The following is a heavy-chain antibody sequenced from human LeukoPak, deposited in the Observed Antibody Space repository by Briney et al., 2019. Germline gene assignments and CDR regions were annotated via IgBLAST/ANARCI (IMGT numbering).Heavy chain of an antibody. CDR1: GFTFSSYS. Sequence: GGSLRLSCAASGFTFSSYSMNWVRQAPGKGLEWVSSISSSSSYIYYADSAKGRFTISRDNAKNSLYLQMNSLRAEDTAVYYCATNYYDSSGYYGGDWGQGTLVTVSS. J-gene: IGHJ4*02. CDR2: ISSSSSYI. V-gene: IGHV3-21*01. D-gene: IGHD3-22*01. CDR3: ATNYYDSSGYYGGD.